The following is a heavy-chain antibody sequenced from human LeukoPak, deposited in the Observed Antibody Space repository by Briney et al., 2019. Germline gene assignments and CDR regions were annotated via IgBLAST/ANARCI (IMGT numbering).Heavy chain of an antibody. Sequence: GRSLRLSCAASGFTFSSYGMHWVRQAPGKGLEWVAVIWYDGSNKYYADSVKGRFIISRDNSKNTLYLQMNSLRAEDTAVYYCARNTMVRGLDWFDPWGQGTLVTVSS. V-gene: IGHV3-33*01. CDR3: ARNTMVRGLDWFDP. D-gene: IGHD3-10*01. J-gene: IGHJ5*02. CDR2: IWYDGSNK. CDR1: GFTFSSYG.